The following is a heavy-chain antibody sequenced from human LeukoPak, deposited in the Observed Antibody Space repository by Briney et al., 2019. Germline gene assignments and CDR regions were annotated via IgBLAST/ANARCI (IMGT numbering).Heavy chain of an antibody. V-gene: IGHV4-59*08. CDR3: ARQKDDSSGHDY. CDR2: IYYSGGT. J-gene: IGHJ4*02. CDR1: GGSISSYY. Sequence: SETLSLTCTVSGGSISSYYWSWIRQPPGKGLEWIGYIYYSGGTNYNPSLKSRVTISVDTSKNQFSLKLSSVTAADTAVYYCARQKDDSSGHDYWGQGTLVTVSS. D-gene: IGHD3-22*01.